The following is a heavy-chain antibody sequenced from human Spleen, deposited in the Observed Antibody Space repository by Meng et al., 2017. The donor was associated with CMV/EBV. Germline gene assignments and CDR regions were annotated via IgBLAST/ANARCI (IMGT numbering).Heavy chain of an antibody. CDR1: GGSFSGYY. Sequence: QVQLQQWGAGLLKPSETLSLTCAVYGGSFSGYYWSWIRQPPGKGLEWIGEINHSGSTNYNPSLKSRVTMSVDTSKNQFSLKLSSVTAADTAVYYCAREGRYSSSPTDYWGQGTLVTVSS. V-gene: IGHV4-34*01. D-gene: IGHD6-6*01. J-gene: IGHJ4*02. CDR3: AREGRYSSSPTDY. CDR2: INHSGST.